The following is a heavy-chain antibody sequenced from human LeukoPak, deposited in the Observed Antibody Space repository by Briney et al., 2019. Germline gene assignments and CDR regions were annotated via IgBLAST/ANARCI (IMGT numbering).Heavy chain of an antibody. CDR3: AKTPDYGDDYYFDY. CDR2: ISWNSGSI. Sequence: GGSLRLSCAASGFTFDDYAMHWVRQAPGKGLEWVSGISWNSGSIGYADSVKGRFTISRGNAKNSLYLQMNGLRAEDTALYYCAKTPDYGDDYYFDYWGQGTLVTVSS. J-gene: IGHJ4*02. V-gene: IGHV3-9*01. D-gene: IGHD4-17*01. CDR1: GFTFDDYA.